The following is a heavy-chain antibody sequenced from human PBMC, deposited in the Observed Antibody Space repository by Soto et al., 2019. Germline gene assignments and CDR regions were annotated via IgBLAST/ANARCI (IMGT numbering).Heavy chain of an antibody. CDR3: ARDNITGLFDY. D-gene: IGHD3-10*01. J-gene: IGHJ4*02. V-gene: IGHV4-34*01. Sequence: SETLSLTCAVYGGSFSGYYWTWIRQPPGTGLEWIGEINHSGSTNYNPSLKSRVTISVDTSKNQFSLKLTSVTAADTAVYYCARDNITGLFDYWGQGTLVTVSS. CDR1: GGSFSGYY. CDR2: INHSGST.